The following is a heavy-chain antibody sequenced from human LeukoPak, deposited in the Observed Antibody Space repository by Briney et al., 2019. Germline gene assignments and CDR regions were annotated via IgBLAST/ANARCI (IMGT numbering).Heavy chain of an antibody. V-gene: IGHV3-21*01. CDR2: ISTRSSYI. CDR3: AARDSYDSGSYPIDY. J-gene: IGHJ4*02. CDR1: GFTFSSYS. D-gene: IGHD3-10*01. Sequence: PGGSLRLSCAASGFTFSSYSMNWVRQAPGKGLEWVSSISTRSSYIYYADSVKGRFTISRDNARNSLSLQMNSLRAEDTAVYYCAARDSYDSGSYPIDYWGQGTLVTVSS.